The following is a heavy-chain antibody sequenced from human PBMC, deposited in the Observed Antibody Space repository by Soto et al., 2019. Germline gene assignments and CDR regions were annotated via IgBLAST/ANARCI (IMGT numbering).Heavy chain of an antibody. J-gene: IGHJ6*02. CDR1: GFTFSSYS. CDR2: ISSSSYI. Sequence: GGSLRLSCAASGFTFSSYSMNWVRQAPGKGLEWVSSISSSSYIYYADSVKGRFTISRDNAKNSLYLQMNSLRAEDTAVYYCARGLRGYSGYDPYGMDVWGQGTTVTVSS. CDR3: ARGLRGYSGYDPYGMDV. D-gene: IGHD5-12*01. V-gene: IGHV3-21*01.